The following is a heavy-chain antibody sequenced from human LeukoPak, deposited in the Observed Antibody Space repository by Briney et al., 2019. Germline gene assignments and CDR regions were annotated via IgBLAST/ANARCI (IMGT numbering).Heavy chain of an antibody. V-gene: IGHV3-7*04. D-gene: IGHD1-26*01. J-gene: IGHJ5*02. CDR2: IKEDGSAK. CDR3: ARESPGRSYES. Sequence: GGSLRLSCVVSVFTFSRYWLPWARQAPGKGLEWVVSIKEDGSAKYYADSVKGRFTISRDNAKKSLYLQMHRLRADDTAVYYCARESPGRSYESWGEGTLVSVSS. CDR1: VFTFSRYW.